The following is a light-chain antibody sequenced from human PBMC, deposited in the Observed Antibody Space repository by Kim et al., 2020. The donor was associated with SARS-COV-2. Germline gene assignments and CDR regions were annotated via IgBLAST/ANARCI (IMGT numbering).Light chain of an antibody. Sequence: EIVLTQSPGTLSLSPGEVATLSCRASQRVSGSFLAWYQQKPGQAPRLLIYGASSRATGIPDRFSGSGSGTDFTLTITRLEPEDFAVYYCQQYGNSPPWTFGQGTKVDIK. CDR3: QQYGNSPPWT. V-gene: IGKV3-20*01. CDR2: GAS. CDR1: QRVSGSF. J-gene: IGKJ1*01.